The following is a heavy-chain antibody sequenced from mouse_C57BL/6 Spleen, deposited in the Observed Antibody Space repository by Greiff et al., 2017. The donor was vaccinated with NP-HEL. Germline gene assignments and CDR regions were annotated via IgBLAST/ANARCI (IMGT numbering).Heavy chain of an antibody. D-gene: IGHD2-4*01. CDR2: INPSTGGT. Sequence: VQLQQSGPELVKPGASVKISCKASGYSFTGYYMNWVKQSPEKSLEWIGEINPSTGGTTYNQKFKAKATLTVDKSSSTAYMQLKSLTSEDSAVYYCAREGGDYDLFYAMDYWGQGTSVTVSS. J-gene: IGHJ4*01. CDR1: GYSFTGYY. V-gene: IGHV1-42*01. CDR3: AREGGDYDLFYAMDY.